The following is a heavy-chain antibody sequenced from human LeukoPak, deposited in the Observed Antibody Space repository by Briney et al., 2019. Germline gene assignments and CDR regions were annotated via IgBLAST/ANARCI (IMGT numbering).Heavy chain of an antibody. CDR3: ARQLWFGELFSPNWFDP. D-gene: IGHD3-10*01. J-gene: IGHJ5*02. CDR1: GGSISSYY. Sequence: PSETLSLTCTVSGGSISSYYWSWIRQPAGKGLEWIGRIYTSGSTNYNPSLKSRVTISVDTSKNQFSLKLSSVTAADTAVYYCARQLWFGELFSPNWFDPWGQGTLITVS. CDR2: IYTSGST. V-gene: IGHV4-4*07.